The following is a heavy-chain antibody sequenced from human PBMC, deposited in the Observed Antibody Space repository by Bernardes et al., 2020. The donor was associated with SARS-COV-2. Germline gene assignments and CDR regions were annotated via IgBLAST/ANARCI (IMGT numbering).Heavy chain of an antibody. CDR2: IKPDGSAK. CDR3: TRDER. CDR1: GFTFSTSW. V-gene: IGHV3-7*01. J-gene: IGHJ1*01. Sequence: GGSLRLSCAGSGFTFSTSWMSWVRQAPGRGLEWVASIKPDGSAKWYVDSVKGRSTISRDNAENSLFLQMNSLTVEDTAVYYCTRDERWGQGTLVTVSS.